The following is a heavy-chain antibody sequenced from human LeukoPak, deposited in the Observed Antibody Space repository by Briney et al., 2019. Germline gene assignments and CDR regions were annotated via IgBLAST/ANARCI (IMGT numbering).Heavy chain of an antibody. CDR1: GFTFSSYA. D-gene: IGHD4-17*01. CDR3: ARGVGDYGDYSGVAGWFDP. J-gene: IGHJ5*02. CDR2: ISYDGSNK. Sequence: GGSLRLSCAASGFTFSSYAMHWVRQAPGKGLEWVAVISYDGSNKYYADSVKGRFTISRDNSKNTLYLQMNSLRAEDTAVYYCARGVGDYGDYSGVAGWFDPRGQGTLVTVSS. V-gene: IGHV3-30-3*01.